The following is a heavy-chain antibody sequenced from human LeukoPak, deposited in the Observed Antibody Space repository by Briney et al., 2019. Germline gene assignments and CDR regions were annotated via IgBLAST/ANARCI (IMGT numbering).Heavy chain of an antibody. CDR1: GFTFSSYE. J-gene: IGHJ6*02. Sequence: PGGSLRLSCAASGFTFSSYEMNWVRQAPGKGLEWVSYISSSGSTIYYADSVKGRFTISRDNAKNSLYLQMNSLRAEDTAVYYCARDINHRKYYYYYYGMDVWGQGTTVTVSS. D-gene: IGHD1-14*01. V-gene: IGHV3-48*03. CDR3: ARDINHRKYYYYYYGMDV. CDR2: ISSSGSTI.